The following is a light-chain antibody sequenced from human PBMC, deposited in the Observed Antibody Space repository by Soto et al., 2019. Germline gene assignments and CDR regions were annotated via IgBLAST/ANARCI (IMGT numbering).Light chain of an antibody. CDR1: QSISAW. CDR3: QQYNDYSWT. Sequence: DIQMTESPSTLSASVGESVIINCRASQSISAWLAWYQQKPGKAPRLLIYKASTLEIGVPSRFSGSGSGTEFTLTISSLQPDDVAIYYCQQYNDYSWTFGQGTKVDIK. J-gene: IGKJ1*01. CDR2: KAS. V-gene: IGKV1-5*03.